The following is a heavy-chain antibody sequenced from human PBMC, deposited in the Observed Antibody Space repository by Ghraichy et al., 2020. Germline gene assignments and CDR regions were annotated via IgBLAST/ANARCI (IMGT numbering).Heavy chain of an antibody. V-gene: IGHV3-7*01. Sequence: GESLNISCAASGFTFSNYWMSWVRQAPGKGLEWVANIKQDGSEKYYVDSVKGRFTISRDNAKNSLYLQMNSLRAEDTAVYYCARDIVVPAAMGYYYYYGMDVWGQGTTVTVSS. CDR3: ARDIVVPAAMGYYYYYGMDV. D-gene: IGHD2-2*01. J-gene: IGHJ6*02. CDR1: GFTFSNYW. CDR2: IKQDGSEK.